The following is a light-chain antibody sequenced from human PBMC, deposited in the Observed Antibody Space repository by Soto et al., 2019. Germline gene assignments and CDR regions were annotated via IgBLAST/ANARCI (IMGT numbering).Light chain of an antibody. J-gene: IGLJ1*01. V-gene: IGLV1-47*01. CDR1: SSNIGSNY. CDR3: AAWDDSLSGSHV. Sequence: QSVLTQPPSASGTPGQRVTISCSGSSSNIGSNYVYWYQQLPGTAPKLLIYRNNQRPSGVPDRFSGSKSGTSASLAISGLRSEDEADYYCAAWDDSLSGSHVFGTGTKATVL. CDR2: RNN.